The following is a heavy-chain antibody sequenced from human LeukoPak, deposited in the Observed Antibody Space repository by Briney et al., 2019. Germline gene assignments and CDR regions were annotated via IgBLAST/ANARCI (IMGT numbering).Heavy chain of an antibody. CDR1: GYTFTSYG. CDR2: ISAYNGNT. V-gene: IGHV1-18*01. D-gene: IGHD2-21*02. CDR3: ARSRPLAYCGGDCYSGFDY. Sequence: ASVKVSCKASGYTFTSYGISWVRQAPGQGLEWMGWISAYNGNTNYAQTLQGRVTMTTDTSTSTAYMELRSLRSDDTAVYYCARSRPLAYCGGDCYSGFDYWGQGTLVTVSS. J-gene: IGHJ4*02.